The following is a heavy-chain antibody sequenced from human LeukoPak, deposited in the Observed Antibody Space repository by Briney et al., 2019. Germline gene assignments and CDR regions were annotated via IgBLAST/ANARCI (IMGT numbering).Heavy chain of an antibody. CDR3: ARDLGSWLANWFDP. V-gene: IGHV1-69*01. Sequence: SVKVSCKASGGTFSSYAISWVRQAPGQGLEWMGGIIPIFGTANYAQKFQGRVTITADESMSTAYMELSSLRSEDTAVYYCARDLGSWLANWFDPWGQGTLVTVSS. CDR1: GGTFSSYA. J-gene: IGHJ5*02. CDR2: IIPIFGTA. D-gene: IGHD6-13*01.